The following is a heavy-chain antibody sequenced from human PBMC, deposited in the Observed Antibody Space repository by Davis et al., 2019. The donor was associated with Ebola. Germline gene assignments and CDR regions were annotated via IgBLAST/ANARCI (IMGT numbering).Heavy chain of an antibody. J-gene: IGHJ6*02. CDR1: GGTFSSYA. V-gene: IGHV1-69*06. Sequence: SVKVSCNASGGTFSSYAISWVRQAPGQGLEWMGGIIPIFGTANYAQKFQGRVTITADKSTSTAYMELSSLRSEDTAVYYWAREKTGTQFYGMDVWGQGTTVTVSS. D-gene: IGHD1-7*01. CDR2: IIPIFGTA. CDR3: AREKTGTQFYGMDV.